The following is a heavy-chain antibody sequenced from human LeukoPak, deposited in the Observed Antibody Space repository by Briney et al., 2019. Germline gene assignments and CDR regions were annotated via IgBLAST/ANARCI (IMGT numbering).Heavy chain of an antibody. CDR3: AREGGYSYGYGNDY. J-gene: IGHJ4*02. D-gene: IGHD5-18*01. CDR2: INAGNGNT. Sequence: GASVKVSCKASGYTFTSYAMHWVRQAPGQRLEWMGWINAGNGNTKYSQKFQGRVTITRDTYASTAYMELSSLRSEDTAVYYCAREGGYSYGYGNDYWGQGTLVTVSS. CDR1: GYTFTSYA. V-gene: IGHV1-3*01.